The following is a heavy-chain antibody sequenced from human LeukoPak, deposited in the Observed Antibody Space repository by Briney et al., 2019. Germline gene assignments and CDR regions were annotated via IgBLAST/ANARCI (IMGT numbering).Heavy chain of an antibody. Sequence: GGSLRLSCAASGFNFSAHDIHWVRQAPGKGLEWVAFIRYDGSIKYYADSVKGRFTVSRDNSKNTTYLQMNSLRGDDTAVYYSAKGDSNWGQGTLVTVSS. J-gene: IGHJ4*02. CDR1: GFNFSAHD. V-gene: IGHV3-30*02. CDR2: IRYDGSIK. CDR3: AKGDSN.